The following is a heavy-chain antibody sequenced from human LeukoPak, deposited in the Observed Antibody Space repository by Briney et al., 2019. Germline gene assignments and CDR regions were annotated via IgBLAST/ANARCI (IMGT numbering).Heavy chain of an antibody. Sequence: GESLKISCKGSGYSFTSYWIGWVRQMPGKGLEWMGIIYPGDSDTRYSPSFQGQVTISADKSFSTAYLQWSSLKASDTAMYYSARSETIFGVVSSFDYWGQGTLLTVSS. J-gene: IGHJ4*02. D-gene: IGHD3-3*01. CDR3: ARSETIFGVVSSFDY. CDR1: GYSFTSYW. CDR2: IYPGDSDT. V-gene: IGHV5-51*01.